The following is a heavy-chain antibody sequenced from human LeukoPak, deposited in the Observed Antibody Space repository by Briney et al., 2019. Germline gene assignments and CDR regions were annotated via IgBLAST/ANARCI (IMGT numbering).Heavy chain of an antibody. CDR3: ARSGGDSFDY. V-gene: IGHV1-3*01. CDR1: GYTFTSYA. CDR2: INAGNGNT. J-gene: IGHJ4*02. D-gene: IGHD4-17*01. Sequence: ASVRVSCKAPGYTFTSYAIHWVRQAPGQRLEWMGWINAGNGNTKYSQKFQGRVTITRDTSASTAYMELSSLKSEDTAVYYCARSGGDSFDYWGQGTLVTVSS.